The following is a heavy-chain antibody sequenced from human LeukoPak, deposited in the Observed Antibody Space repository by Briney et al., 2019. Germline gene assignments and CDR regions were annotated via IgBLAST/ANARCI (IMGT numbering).Heavy chain of an antibody. D-gene: IGHD6-19*01. CDR3: ARDLGSSAWYVAVSAPPRFDY. J-gene: IGHJ4*02. V-gene: IGHV3-21*01. CDR1: GFTFSSYS. CDR2: ISSSSSYI. Sequence: GGSLRLSCAASGFTFSSYSMNWVRQAPGKGLEWVSSISSSSSYIYYADSVKGRFTISRDNAKNSLYLQMNSLRAEDTAVYYCARDLGSSAWYVAVSAPPRFDYWGQGTLVTVSS.